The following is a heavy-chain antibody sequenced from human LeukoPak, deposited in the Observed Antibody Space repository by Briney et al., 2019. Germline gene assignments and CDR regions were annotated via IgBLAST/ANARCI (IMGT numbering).Heavy chain of an antibody. Sequence: ASVKVSCKVSGYTLTELSMHWVRQAPGKGLEWMGGFDPEDGETIYAQKFQGRVTMTEDTSTDTAYMELSSLRSEDTAVYYCATDSSLGSSPPMDVWGKGTTVTVSS. CDR1: GYTLTELS. CDR3: ATDSSLGSSPPMDV. V-gene: IGHV1-24*01. D-gene: IGHD6-6*01. CDR2: FDPEDGET. J-gene: IGHJ6*03.